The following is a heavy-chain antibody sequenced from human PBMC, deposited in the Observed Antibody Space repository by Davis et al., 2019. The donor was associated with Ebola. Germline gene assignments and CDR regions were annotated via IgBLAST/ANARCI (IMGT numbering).Heavy chain of an antibody. CDR1: GGSISSSTYH. D-gene: IGHD1-26*01. J-gene: IGHJ4*02. Sequence: PGGSLRLSCTVSGGSISSSTYHWVWVRQPPGKGLEWIGSIYHTGATYYNPSLKSRVTISVDTSKNQFSLNLKSVTAADTADYYCARAPVGVGGTNYHSWGQGTPVTVSS. CDR3: ARAPVGVGGTNYHS. CDR2: IYHTGAT. V-gene: IGHV4-39*07.